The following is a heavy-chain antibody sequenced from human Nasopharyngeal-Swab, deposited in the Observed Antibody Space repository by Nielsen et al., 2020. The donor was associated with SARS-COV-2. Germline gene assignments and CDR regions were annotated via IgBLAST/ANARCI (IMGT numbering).Heavy chain of an antibody. V-gene: IGHV3-30*03. Sequence: GSLKLSCAASGFTFSSYGMHWVRQAPGKGLEWVAVISDDGSNKYYADSVKGRFTISRDNSKNTLYLQMNSLRAEDTAVYYCARELRRLRNWFDPWGQGTLVTVSS. CDR3: ARELRRLRNWFDP. J-gene: IGHJ5*02. CDR1: GFTFSSYG. CDR2: ISDDGSNK. D-gene: IGHD1-7*01.